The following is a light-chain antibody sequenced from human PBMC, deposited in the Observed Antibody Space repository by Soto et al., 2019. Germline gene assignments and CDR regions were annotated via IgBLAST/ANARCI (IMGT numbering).Light chain of an antibody. CDR1: SSNIGNNL. Sequence: QSVLTQPPSASATPGQSVTICCSGGSSNIGNNLVNWYQQVPGTAPKLLIYENNHRPSGVPDRFSGSKSGTSASLVISGLQSEDEAEYFCAGWDGSLKGFVFGTGTRSPS. V-gene: IGLV1-44*01. CDR3: AGWDGSLKGFV. CDR2: ENN. J-gene: IGLJ1*01.